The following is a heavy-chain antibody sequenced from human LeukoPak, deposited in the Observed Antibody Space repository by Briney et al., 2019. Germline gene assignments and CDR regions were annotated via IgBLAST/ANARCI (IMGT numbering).Heavy chain of an antibody. J-gene: IGHJ4*02. CDR1: GYSFSDFY. V-gene: IGHV1-2*06. Sequence: ASVKVSCKASGYSFSDFYIHWVRQAPGQGLEWMGRIFPNTGGTKFAQKFQGRFTMTRDTSISTAYMELSSLRSDDTAIYYCARDFSQYTGYWGQGTLVTVSS. D-gene: IGHD2-2*02. CDR3: ARDFSQYTGY. CDR2: IFPNTGGT.